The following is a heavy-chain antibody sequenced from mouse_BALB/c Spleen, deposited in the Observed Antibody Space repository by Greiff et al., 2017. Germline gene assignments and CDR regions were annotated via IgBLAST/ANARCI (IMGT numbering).Heavy chain of an antibody. D-gene: IGHD1-1*01. CDR2: IDPENGDT. Sequence: LVESGAELVRSGASVKLSCTASGFNIKDYYMHWVKQRPEQGLEWIGWIDPENGDTEYAPKFQGKATMTADTSSNTAYLQLSSLTSEDTAVYYCNAGGSSRYFDYWGQGTTLTVSS. V-gene: IGHV14-4*02. CDR1: GFNIKDYY. CDR3: NAGGSSRYFDY. J-gene: IGHJ2*01.